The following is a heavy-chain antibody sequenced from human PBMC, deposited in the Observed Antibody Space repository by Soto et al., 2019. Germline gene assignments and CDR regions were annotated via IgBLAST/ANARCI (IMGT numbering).Heavy chain of an antibody. J-gene: IGHJ4*02. Sequence: QVQLQESGPGLVKPSQTLSLTCTVSGGSISSGGYYWSWIRQPPGKGLEWIGYIYSSGRTHYNPSLKTQVTISIDTSENQFSLKLTPLTAADTAVYYCARDSWPYSSGYTTFDYWGQGTLVTVS. CDR1: GGSISSGGYY. D-gene: IGHD3-22*01. V-gene: IGHV4-31*01. CDR3: ARDSWPYSSGYTTFDY. CDR2: IYSSGRT.